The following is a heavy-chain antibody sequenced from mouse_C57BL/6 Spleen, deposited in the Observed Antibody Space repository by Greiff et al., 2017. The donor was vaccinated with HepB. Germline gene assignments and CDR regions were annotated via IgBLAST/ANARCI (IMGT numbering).Heavy chain of an antibody. V-gene: IGHV6-3*01. CDR1: GFTFSNYW. D-gene: IGHD1-1*01. CDR3: TDGSSYGY. CDR2: IRLKSDNYAT. Sequence: EVQLVESGGGLVQPGGSMKLSCVASGFTFSNYWMNWVRQSPEKGLEWVAQIRLKSDNYATHYAESVKGRFTISRDDSKSSVYLQMNNLRAEDTGIYYCTDGSSYGYWGQGTTLTVSS. J-gene: IGHJ2*01.